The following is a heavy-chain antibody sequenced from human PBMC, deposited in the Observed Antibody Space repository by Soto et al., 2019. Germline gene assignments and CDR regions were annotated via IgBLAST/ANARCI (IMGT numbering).Heavy chain of an antibody. CDR2: IYYSGST. CDR1: GGSISSGDYY. Sequence: SETLSLTCTVSGGSISSGDYYWSWIRQPPGKGLEWIGYIYYSGSTYYNPSLKSRVTISVDTSKNQFSLKLSSVTAADTAVYYCARVGGFGATTIDNWGQGTLVTVSS. CDR3: ARVGGFGATTIDN. J-gene: IGHJ4*02. D-gene: IGHD3-10*01. V-gene: IGHV4-30-4*01.